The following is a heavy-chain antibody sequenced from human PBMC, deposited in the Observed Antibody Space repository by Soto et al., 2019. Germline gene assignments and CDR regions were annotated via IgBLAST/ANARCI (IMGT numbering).Heavy chain of an antibody. Sequence: QVQLQESGPGLVKPSQTLSLTCTVSGGSNSSGDYYWSWIRQPPEKGLEWIGYIYYSGSTYYNPSLKSRVTISVDTSKNQFSLKLSSVTAADTAVYYCASYLTEGDGQGFINYFDYWGQGTLVTVSS. CDR2: IYYSGST. CDR1: GGSNSSGDYY. V-gene: IGHV4-30-4*01. CDR3: ASYLTEGDGQGFINYFDY. J-gene: IGHJ4*02. D-gene: IGHD3-9*01.